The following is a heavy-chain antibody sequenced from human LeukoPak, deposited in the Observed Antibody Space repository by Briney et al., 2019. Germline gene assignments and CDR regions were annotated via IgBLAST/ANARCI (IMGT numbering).Heavy chain of an antibody. CDR3: ARDARGCGGDCYDYYYHYMDV. CDR2: IYYSGST. D-gene: IGHD2-21*02. CDR1: GGSISSSSYY. Sequence: SETLSLTCTVSGGSISSSSYYWGWIRQPPGKGLEWIGSIYYSGSTYYNPSLKSRVTISVDTSKNQFSLKLSSVTAADTAVYYCARDARGCGGDCYDYYYHYMDVWGKGTTVTVSS. J-gene: IGHJ6*03. V-gene: IGHV4-39*07.